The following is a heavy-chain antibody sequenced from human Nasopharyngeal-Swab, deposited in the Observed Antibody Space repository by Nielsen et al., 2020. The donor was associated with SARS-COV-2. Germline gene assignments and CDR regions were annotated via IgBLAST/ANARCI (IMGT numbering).Heavy chain of an antibody. CDR3: ARASDGSENYYYFDY. CDR1: GGTFSSYA. CDR2: IIPIFGTP. D-gene: IGHD3-10*01. Sequence: SVKVSCKASGGTFSSYAISWVRQAPGQGLEWMGGIIPIFGTPNYAQEFQGRVTLSADESTSTAYMELSSLRSEDTAVYSCARASDGSENYYYFDYWGQGTLATVSS. J-gene: IGHJ4*02. V-gene: IGHV1-69*13.